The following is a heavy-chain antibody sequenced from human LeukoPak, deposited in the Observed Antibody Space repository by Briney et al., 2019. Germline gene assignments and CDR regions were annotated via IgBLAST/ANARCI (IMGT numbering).Heavy chain of an antibody. Sequence: PGGCLRLSCAASGFTFRNYAMHWVRQAPGKGLEYVSSISDNGGGTYYANSVKGRFTISRDNSKNTLFLQMGSLGPEDMAVYYCARDNYGTYDYWGQGTLVTVSS. CDR3: ARDNYGTYDY. CDR1: GFTFRNYA. CDR2: ISDNGGGT. V-gene: IGHV3-64*01. D-gene: IGHD3-10*01. J-gene: IGHJ4*02.